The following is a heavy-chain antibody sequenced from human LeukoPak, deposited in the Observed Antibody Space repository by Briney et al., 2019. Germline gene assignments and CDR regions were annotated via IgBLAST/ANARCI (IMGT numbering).Heavy chain of an antibody. Sequence: GGSLRLSCAASGFIFSNYAMTWVRQAPGKGLQWVSTITSGGNTYYADSVKGRFTISRDNSKNTLYLQMNGLRAEDAAVYSCAKYCSGGNCYSGLYWGQGTLVTVSS. V-gene: IGHV3-23*01. D-gene: IGHD2-15*01. CDR3: AKYCSGGNCYSGLY. CDR1: GFIFSNYA. J-gene: IGHJ4*02. CDR2: ITSGGNT.